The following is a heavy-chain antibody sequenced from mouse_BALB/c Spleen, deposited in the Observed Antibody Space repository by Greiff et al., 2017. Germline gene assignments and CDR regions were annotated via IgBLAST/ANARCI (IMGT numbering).Heavy chain of an antibody. CDR2: INPSTGYT. J-gene: IGHJ2*01. Sequence: QVQLQQSGAELAKPGASVKMSCKASGYTFTSYWMHWVKQRPGQGLEWIGYINPSTGYTEYNQKFKDKATLTADKSSSTAYMQLSSLTSEDSAVYYCARRSGSSLDDWGQGSTLTVSS. V-gene: IGHV1-7*01. CDR1: GYTFTSYW. D-gene: IGHD1-1*01. CDR3: ARRSGSSLDD.